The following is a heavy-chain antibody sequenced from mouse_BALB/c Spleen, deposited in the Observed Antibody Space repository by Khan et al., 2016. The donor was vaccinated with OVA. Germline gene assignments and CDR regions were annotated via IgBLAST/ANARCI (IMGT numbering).Heavy chain of an antibody. J-gene: IGHJ2*01. CDR2: IYPGDGRS. Sequence: QVQLQQSGAELVKPGASVRLSCNASGYTFTNYWVHWVKQRPGQGLEWIGEIYPGDGRSYNNEKFKSKATLTVDKASNTVYMQLTSLTSEDSAVYYCGRNAYFGNYFDYWGQGTTLTVSS. V-gene: IGHV1S81*02. D-gene: IGHD2-10*01. CDR3: GRNAYFGNYFDY. CDR1: GYTFTNYW.